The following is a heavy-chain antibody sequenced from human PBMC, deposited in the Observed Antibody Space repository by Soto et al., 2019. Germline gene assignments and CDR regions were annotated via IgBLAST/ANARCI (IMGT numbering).Heavy chain of an antibody. D-gene: IGHD6-19*01. CDR1: GYTFTSYY. J-gene: IGHJ3*02. Sequence: QVQLVQSGAEVKKPGASVKVSCKASGYTFTSYYMHWVRQAPGQGLEWMGIINPSGGSTSYAQKFKGRVTITRDTSTSTVYMELSSLRSEDTAVYYCARGASQWLPNDAFDIWGQGTMVTVSS. V-gene: IGHV1-46*03. CDR2: INPSGGST. CDR3: ARGASQWLPNDAFDI.